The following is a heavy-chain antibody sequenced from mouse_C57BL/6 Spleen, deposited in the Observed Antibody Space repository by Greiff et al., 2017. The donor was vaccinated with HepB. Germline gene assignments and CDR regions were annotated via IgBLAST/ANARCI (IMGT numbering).Heavy chain of an antibody. D-gene: IGHD1-3*01. V-gene: IGHV1-19*01. CDR2: INPYNGGT. Sequence: EVQLQQSGPVLVKPGASVKMSCKASGYTFTDYYMNWVKQSHGKSLEWIGVINPYNGGTSYNQKFKGKATLTVDKSSSTAYMELNSLTSEDSAVYYCASSKGAMDYWGQGTSVTVSS. CDR1: GYTFTDYY. CDR3: ASSKGAMDY. J-gene: IGHJ4*01.